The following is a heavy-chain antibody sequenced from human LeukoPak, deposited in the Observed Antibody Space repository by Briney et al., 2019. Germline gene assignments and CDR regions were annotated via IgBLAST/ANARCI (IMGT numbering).Heavy chain of an antibody. D-gene: IGHD2-15*01. V-gene: IGHV4-34*01. CDR1: GGSISGYY. CDR3: ARGDCSGGSCYFNWFDP. Sequence: SETLSLTCTVSGGSISGYYWSWIRQPPGKGLEWIGEINHSGSTNYNPSLKSRVTISVDTSKNQFSLKLSSVTAADTAVYYCARGDCSGGSCYFNWFDPWGQGTLVTVSS. CDR2: INHSGST. J-gene: IGHJ5*02.